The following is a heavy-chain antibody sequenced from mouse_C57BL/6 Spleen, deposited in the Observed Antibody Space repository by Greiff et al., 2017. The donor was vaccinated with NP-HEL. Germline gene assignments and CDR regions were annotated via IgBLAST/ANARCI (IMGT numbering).Heavy chain of an antibody. D-gene: IGHD1-3*01. CDR3: ARLGVGYYFDY. V-gene: IGHV1-81*01. Sequence: QVQLQQSGAELARPGASVKLSCKASGYTFTSYGLSWVKQRTGQGLEWIGEIYPRSGNTYYNEKFKGKATLTADKSSSTAYMELRSLTSEDSAVYFCARLGVGYYFDYWGQGTTLTVSS. CDR2: IYPRSGNT. J-gene: IGHJ2*01. CDR1: GYTFTSYG.